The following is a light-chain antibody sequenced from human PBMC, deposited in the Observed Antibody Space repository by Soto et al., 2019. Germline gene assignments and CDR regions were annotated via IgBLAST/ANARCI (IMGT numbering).Light chain of an antibody. J-gene: IGLJ2*01. CDR2: SSS. CDR3: AAWDVSLNVVV. V-gene: IGLV1-44*01. Sequence: QPVVTQPPSASGTPGQRVTISCSGSASNIGSNPVNWYQQLPGTAPKLLIYSSSHRPSGVPDRISGSKSGTSASLAISGLQSGDEADYYCAAWDVSLNVVVFGGGTKLTVL. CDR1: ASNIGSNP.